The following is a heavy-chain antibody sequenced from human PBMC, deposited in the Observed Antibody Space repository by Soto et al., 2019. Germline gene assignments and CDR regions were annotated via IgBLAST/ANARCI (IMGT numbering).Heavy chain of an antibody. CDR3: ARAMVRGVVGYYGLDV. Sequence: QGQLVESGGGVVQPGTSLSLSCAASGFIFSNYGFHWVRQAPGKGLEWVAGIWYDGKNKYYAASVKGRFTISRDNSKSTLYLQMNSLRAEDTAVYYCARAMVRGVVGYYGLDVWGQGTTVTVSS. CDR2: IWYDGKNK. CDR1: GFIFSNYG. V-gene: IGHV3-33*01. D-gene: IGHD3-10*01. J-gene: IGHJ6*02.